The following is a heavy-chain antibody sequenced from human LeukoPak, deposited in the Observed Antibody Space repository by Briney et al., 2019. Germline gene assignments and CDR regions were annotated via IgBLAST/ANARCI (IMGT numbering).Heavy chain of an antibody. J-gene: IGHJ3*02. CDR1: GFTFSSYW. V-gene: IGHV3-74*01. Sequence: GGSLRPSCAASGFTFSSYWVHWVRQAPGKGLVWVSRINTDGSDTRYADSVKGRFTISRDNAKNTLSLQMNSLRAEDTAVYYCARGVVANAFDIWGQGTMVTVSS. CDR2: INTDGSDT. CDR3: ARGVVANAFDI. D-gene: IGHD3-22*01.